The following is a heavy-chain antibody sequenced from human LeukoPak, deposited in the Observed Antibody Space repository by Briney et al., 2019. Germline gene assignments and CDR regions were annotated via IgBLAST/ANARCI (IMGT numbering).Heavy chain of an antibody. CDR3: ALSRGKYGDKTQFDY. V-gene: IGHV4-59*08. J-gene: IGHJ4*02. CDR2: IYYSGST. CDR1: GGSISSYY. Sequence: PSETLSLTCTVSGGSISSYYWSWIRQPPRKGLEWIGYIYYSGSTNYNPSLKSRVTISVDTSKNQFSLKLSSVTAADTAVYYCALSRGKYGDKTQFDYWGQGTLVTVSS. D-gene: IGHD4-17*01.